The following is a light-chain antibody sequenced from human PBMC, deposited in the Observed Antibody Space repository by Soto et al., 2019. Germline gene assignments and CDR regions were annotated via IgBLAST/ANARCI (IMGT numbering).Light chain of an antibody. CDR3: MQAYT. CDR2: LGS. V-gene: IGKV2-28*01. Sequence: DIVMTQSPLSLPVTPGEPASISCRSSQSLLHSNGYNYLDWYLQKPGQSPQLLIYLGSNRASGVPDRFSGSGSGTDFTLKISRVEAEDVGVYYYMQAYTFGQGTKLEIK. CDR1: QSLLHSNGYNY. J-gene: IGKJ2*01.